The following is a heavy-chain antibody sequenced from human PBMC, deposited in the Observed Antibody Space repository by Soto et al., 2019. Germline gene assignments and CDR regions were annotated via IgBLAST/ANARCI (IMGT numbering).Heavy chain of an antibody. Sequence: ASVKVSCKASGGTFSSYAISWVRQAPGRGLEWMGGIIPIFGTANYAQKFQGRVTITADESTSTAYMELSSLRSEDTAVYYCARVTPYYYVSSGSLAYYYGMDVRGQRTTVTVSS. CDR1: GGTFSSYA. D-gene: IGHD3-22*01. V-gene: IGHV1-69*13. J-gene: IGHJ6*02. CDR2: IIPIFGTA. CDR3: ARVTPYYYVSSGSLAYYYGMDV.